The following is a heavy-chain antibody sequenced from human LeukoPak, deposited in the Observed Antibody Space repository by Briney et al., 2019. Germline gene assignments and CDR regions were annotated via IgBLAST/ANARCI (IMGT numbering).Heavy chain of an antibody. V-gene: IGHV1-2*02. CDR2: INGDSGYT. CDR1: GYTFSGYY. D-gene: IGHD1-26*01. Sequence: ASVKASCKASGYTFSGYYIHWVRQAPGQGLEWMGWINGDSGYTKFAQKFQGRVTMTRDTSIATAYMELTRLTSDDTAVYYCARDPPKTGTYELDYWGQGTLVAVSS. CDR3: ARDPPKTGTYELDY. J-gene: IGHJ4*02.